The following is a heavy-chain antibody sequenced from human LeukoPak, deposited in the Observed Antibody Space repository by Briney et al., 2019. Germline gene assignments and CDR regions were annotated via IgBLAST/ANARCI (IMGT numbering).Heavy chain of an antibody. CDR2: ISGSGGST. D-gene: IGHD6-19*01. V-gene: IGHV3-23*01. Sequence: PGGSLRLSCAASGFTFSSYAMSWVRQAPGKGLEWVSAISGSGGSTYYADSVKSRFTISRDNSKNTLYLQMNSLRAEDTAVYYCAKTKSGSGWYRHYFDYWGQGTLVTVSS. CDR3: AKTKSGSGWYRHYFDY. CDR1: GFTFSSYA. J-gene: IGHJ4*02.